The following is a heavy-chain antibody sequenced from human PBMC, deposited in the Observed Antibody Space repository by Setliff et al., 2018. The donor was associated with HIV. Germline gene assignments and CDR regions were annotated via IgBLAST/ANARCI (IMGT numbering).Heavy chain of an antibody. CDR1: GGSISSGNYY. CDR3: ARADNYYYDSGAFKSGLDAFDI. J-gene: IGHJ3*02. D-gene: IGHD3-22*01. Sequence: SETLSLTCTVSGGSISSGNYYWSWIRQPAGKGLEWIGHISTSGRTNYNPSLMSRLTISVDTSKNQFSLKLSSVTAADTAVYHCARADNYYYDSGAFKSGLDAFDIWGRGTMVTVSS. CDR2: ISTSGRT. V-gene: IGHV4-61*09.